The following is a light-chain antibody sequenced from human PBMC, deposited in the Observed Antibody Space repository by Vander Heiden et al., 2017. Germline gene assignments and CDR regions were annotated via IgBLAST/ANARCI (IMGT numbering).Light chain of an antibody. J-gene: IGKJ4*01. CDR3: QQYYSTPRT. Sequence: DILTTQPTDSLAVSLGERATINCKSSQSVLYSSNNKNYLAWYQQKPGQPPKLLIYWASTRESGVPDRFSGSGSGTDFTLTISSLQAEDVAVYYCQQYYSTPRTFGQGTKVEIK. V-gene: IGKV4-1*01. CDR2: WAS. CDR1: QSVLYSSNNKNY.